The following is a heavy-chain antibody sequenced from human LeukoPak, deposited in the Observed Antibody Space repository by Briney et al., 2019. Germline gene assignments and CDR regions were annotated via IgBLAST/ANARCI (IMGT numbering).Heavy chain of an antibody. Sequence: SETLSLTCTVSGCSISSYYWSWIRQPPGKGLEWVGYIYYSGSNNYNPFLKSRVNISVDTSKNQFSLKLSSVTAADTAVYYCARVRSSVGDTYYLDYWGQGTLVTVSS. CDR2: IYYSGSN. CDR1: GCSISSYY. CDR3: ARVRSSVGDTYYLDY. D-gene: IGHD1-26*01. V-gene: IGHV4-59*01. J-gene: IGHJ4*02.